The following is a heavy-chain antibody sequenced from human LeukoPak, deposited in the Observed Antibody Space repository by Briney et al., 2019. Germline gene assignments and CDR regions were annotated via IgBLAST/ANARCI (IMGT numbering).Heavy chain of an antibody. V-gene: IGHV4-34*01. CDR3: ARGRAAGMDY. CDR2: INHSGST. Sequence: SQTLSLTCTVYGGSFSGYYWSWIRQPPGKGLEWIGEINHSGSTNYNPSLKSRVTISVDTSKNQFSLKLSSVTAADTAVYYCARGRAAGMDYWGQGTLVTVSS. J-gene: IGHJ4*02. D-gene: IGHD6-13*01. CDR1: GGSFSGYY.